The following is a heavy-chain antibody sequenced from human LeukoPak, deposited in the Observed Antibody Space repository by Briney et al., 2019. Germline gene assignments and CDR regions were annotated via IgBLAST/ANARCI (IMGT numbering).Heavy chain of an antibody. V-gene: IGHV4-34*01. CDR1: GGSFSGYY. D-gene: IGHD3-3*01. J-gene: IGHJ4*02. Sequence: PSETLSLACAVYGGSFSGYYWSWIRQPPGKGLEWIGEINHSGSTNYNPSLKSRVTISVDTSKNQFSLKLSSVTAADTAVYYCARVGFLGWAARRRQYCFDYWGQGTLVTVSS. CDR3: ARVGFLGWAARRRQYCFDY. CDR2: INHSGST.